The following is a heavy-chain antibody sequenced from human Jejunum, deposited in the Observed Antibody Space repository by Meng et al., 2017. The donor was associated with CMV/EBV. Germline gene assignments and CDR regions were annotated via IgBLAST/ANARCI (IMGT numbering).Heavy chain of an antibody. CDR1: SLTTSGLG. CDR2: VYWDDDK. D-gene: IGHD6-13*01. Sequence: SLTTSGLGVGSIRQPPGKALEWLALVYWDDDKRYNPSLKTRLTITRDTSKNQVVLIMTNMDPVDTGTYYCVRSGGSTWYEENNWFDPWGQGTLVTVSS. J-gene: IGHJ5*02. CDR3: VRSGGSTWYEENNWFDP. V-gene: IGHV2-5*02.